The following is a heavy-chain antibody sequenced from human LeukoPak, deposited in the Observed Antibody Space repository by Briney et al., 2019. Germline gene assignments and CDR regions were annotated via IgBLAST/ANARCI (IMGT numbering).Heavy chain of an antibody. CDR3: SKGLLDGGEIWDTAMVDH. D-gene: IGHD5-18*01. V-gene: IGHV3-43*02. CDR2: ITGDANGS. J-gene: IGHJ4*02. CDR1: GFTFDDYT. Sequence: GGSLRLSCAASGFTFDDYTMHWVRQAPGKGLEWVSLITGDANGSSYADSVKGRFTISRDNSKNSLYLQMTGLRTEDTALYYCSKGLLDGGEIWDTAMVDHWGQGTLVTASS.